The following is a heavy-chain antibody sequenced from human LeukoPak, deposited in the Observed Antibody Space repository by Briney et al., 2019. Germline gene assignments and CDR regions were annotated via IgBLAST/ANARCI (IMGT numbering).Heavy chain of an antibody. V-gene: IGHV3-53*01. CDR2: ISSGGST. CDR1: EFTVSSNY. D-gene: IGHD1-26*01. CDR3: ARGGDIVGATRSAFDI. Sequence: GGSLRLSCVASEFTVSSNYMSWVRQAPGKGLEWVSVISSGGSTYYADSVTGRFTISRDNSKNTLYLQMNSLRAEDTAVYYCARGGDIVGATRSAFDIWGQGTLVTVSS. J-gene: IGHJ3*02.